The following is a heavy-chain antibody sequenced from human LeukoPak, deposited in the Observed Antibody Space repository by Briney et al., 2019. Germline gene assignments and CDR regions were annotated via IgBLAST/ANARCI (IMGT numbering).Heavy chain of an antibody. V-gene: IGHV3-7*01. D-gene: IGHD2-21*01. CDR2: IKKDGSEK. CDR3: ARVEVVMAAYFDY. CDR1: GFTFSRDW. Sequence: GGSLRHSCAASGFTFSRDWMSWVRQAAGKGLEAVANIKKDGSEKYYVDSVKGRFTISRDNAKNSLYLQMNSLRAEDTAVYYCARVEVVMAAYFDYWGQGTLVTVSS. J-gene: IGHJ4*02.